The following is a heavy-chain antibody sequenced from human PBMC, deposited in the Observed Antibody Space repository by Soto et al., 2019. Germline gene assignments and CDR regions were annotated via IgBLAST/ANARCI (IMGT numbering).Heavy chain of an antibody. D-gene: IGHD4-17*01. J-gene: IGHJ4*02. CDR3: AKTDYGGNSYYFDY. Sequence: GGYLRLSCAASGFTFSSYAMSWVRQAPGKGLEWVSAISGSGGSTYYADSVKGRFTISRDNSKNTLYLQMNSLRAEDTAVYYCAKTDYGGNSYYFDYWGQGTLVTVSS. CDR2: ISGSGGST. CDR1: GFTFSSYA. V-gene: IGHV3-23*01.